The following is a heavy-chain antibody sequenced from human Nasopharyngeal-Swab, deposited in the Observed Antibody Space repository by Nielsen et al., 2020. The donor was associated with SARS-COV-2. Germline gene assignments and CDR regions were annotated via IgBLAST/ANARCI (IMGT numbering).Heavy chain of an antibody. Sequence: GESLKISCAASGFTVSSNYMSWVRQAPGKGLEWVSVIYSGGSTYYADSVKGRFTISRDNSKNTLYLQMNSLRAEDTAVYYRAREGRYYDFWSGYYSPSHSDAFDIWGQGTMVTVSS. V-gene: IGHV3-66*01. D-gene: IGHD3-3*01. CDR1: GFTVSSNY. CDR3: AREGRYYDFWSGYYSPSHSDAFDI. CDR2: IYSGGST. J-gene: IGHJ3*02.